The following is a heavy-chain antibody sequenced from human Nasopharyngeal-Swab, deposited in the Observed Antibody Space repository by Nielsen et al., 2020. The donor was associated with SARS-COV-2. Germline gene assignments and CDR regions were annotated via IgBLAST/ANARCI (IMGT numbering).Heavy chain of an antibody. V-gene: IGHV3-7*05. CDR1: GFTFSSYW. J-gene: IGHJ4*02. D-gene: IGHD5-18*01. CDR3: ARVSTAKGWILDY. CDR2: IKQDGSEK. Sequence: GESLKISCAASGFTFSSYWMSWVRQAPGKGLEWVANIKQDGSEKYYVDSVKGRFTISRDNAKNSLYLQMNSLRAEDTAVYYCARVSTAKGWILDYWGQGTLVTVSS.